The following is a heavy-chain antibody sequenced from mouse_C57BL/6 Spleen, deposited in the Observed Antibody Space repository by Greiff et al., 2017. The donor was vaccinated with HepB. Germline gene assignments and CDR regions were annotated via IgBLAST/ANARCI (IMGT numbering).Heavy chain of an antibody. CDR3: ARGVCDY. CDR1: GYAFSSSW. CDR2: IYPGDGDT. J-gene: IGHJ2*01. V-gene: IGHV1-82*01. Sequence: VQLQESGPELVKPGASVKISCKASGYAFSSSWMNWVKQRPGKGLEWIGRIYPGDGDTNYNGKFKGKATLTADKSSSTAYMQLSSLTSEDSAVYFCARGVCDYWGQGTTLTVSS.